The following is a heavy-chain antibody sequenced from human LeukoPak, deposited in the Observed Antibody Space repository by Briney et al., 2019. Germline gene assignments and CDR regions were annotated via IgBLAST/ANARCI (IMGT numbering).Heavy chain of an antibody. D-gene: IGHD6-13*01. Sequence: GGSLRLSCAASGFTFSSCSMNWVRQAPGKGLEWVSYISSSSSTIYYADSVKGRFTISRDNAKNSLYLQMNSLRAEDTAVYYCARSRRYSSSWYVGYWGQGTLVTVSS. CDR3: ARSRRYSSSWYVGY. CDR1: GFTFSSCS. CDR2: ISSSSSTI. J-gene: IGHJ4*02. V-gene: IGHV3-48*01.